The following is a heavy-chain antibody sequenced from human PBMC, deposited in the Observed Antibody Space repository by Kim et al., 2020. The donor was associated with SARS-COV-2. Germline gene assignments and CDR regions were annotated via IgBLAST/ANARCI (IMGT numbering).Heavy chain of an antibody. V-gene: IGHV4-39*01. CDR3: ARRDCSGGSCYYSP. Sequence: NPSPKSRVTISVDRSKNQFSLKLSSVTAADAAVYYCARRDCSGGSCYYSPWGQGTLVTVSS. D-gene: IGHD2-15*01. J-gene: IGHJ5*02.